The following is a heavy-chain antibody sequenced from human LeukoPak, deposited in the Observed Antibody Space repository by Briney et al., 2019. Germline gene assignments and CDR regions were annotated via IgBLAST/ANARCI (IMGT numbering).Heavy chain of an antibody. CDR1: GFTFSSYS. CDR3: ARDKIDYDSSGYIDAFDI. CDR2: ISSSSSYI. V-gene: IGHV3-21*01. J-gene: IGHJ3*02. D-gene: IGHD3-22*01. Sequence: PGGSLRLSCAASGFTFSSYSVNWVRQAPGKGLEWVSSISSSSSYIYYADSVKGRFTISRDNAKNSLYLQMNSLRAEDTAVYYCARDKIDYDSSGYIDAFDIWGQGTMVTVSS.